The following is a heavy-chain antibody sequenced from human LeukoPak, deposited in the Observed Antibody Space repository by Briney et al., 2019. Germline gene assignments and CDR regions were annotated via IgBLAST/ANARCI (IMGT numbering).Heavy chain of an antibody. Sequence: NPSETLSLTCTVSGGSVYTSDYYWGWVRQPPGKGPEWIGDIFYTGKTNYNPSLKSRVSISIDTSKNQFSLKLSSVTAADTAVYYCARRITMVRGVKPDEPYFDYWGQGTLVTVSS. CDR3: ARRITMVRGVKPDEPYFDY. D-gene: IGHD3-10*01. V-gene: IGHV4-39*01. CDR1: GGSVYTSDYY. J-gene: IGHJ4*02. CDR2: IFYTGKT.